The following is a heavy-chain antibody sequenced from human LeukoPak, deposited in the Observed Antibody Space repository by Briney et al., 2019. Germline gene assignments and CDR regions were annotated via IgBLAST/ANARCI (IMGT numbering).Heavy chain of an antibody. CDR3: VKDLYKGDSSSWYYFHY. D-gene: IGHD6-13*01. CDR2: ISANGGRT. CDR1: GFIISNYA. V-gene: IGHV3-64D*06. J-gene: IGHJ4*02. Sequence: QPGGSLRLSCSASGFIISNYAMHWVRQAPGKGLEYVSAISANGGRTYYADSVKGRFTISRDNSKNTLYLQMSSLRDEDTAIYHCVKDLYKGDSSSWYYFHYWGQGTLVTVSS.